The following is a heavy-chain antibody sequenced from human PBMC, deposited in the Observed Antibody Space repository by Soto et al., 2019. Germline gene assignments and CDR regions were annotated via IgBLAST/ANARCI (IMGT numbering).Heavy chain of an antibody. Sequence: PGGSLRLSCAASGFTFSSYSMNWVRQAPGKGLEWVSYISSSSSTIYYADSVKGRFTISRDNAKNSLYLQMNSLRAEDTAVYYCARSYSGHDWGADYWGQGSLVTVSS. CDR1: GFTFSSYS. J-gene: IGHJ4*02. D-gene: IGHD5-12*01. CDR3: ARSYSGHDWGADY. CDR2: ISSSSSTI. V-gene: IGHV3-48*01.